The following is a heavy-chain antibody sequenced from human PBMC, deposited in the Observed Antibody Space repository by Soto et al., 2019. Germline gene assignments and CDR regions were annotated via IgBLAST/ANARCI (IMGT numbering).Heavy chain of an antibody. J-gene: IGHJ4*02. D-gene: IGHD3-22*01. Sequence: VQLVESGGGVVQPGRSLRLSCAASGFTFSSYAMSWVRQAPGKGLEWVSAISGSGGSTYYADSVKGRFTISRDNSKNTLYLQMNSLRAEDTAVYYCAKGRITMIVVVSHFDYWGQGTLVTVSS. CDR1: GFTFSSYA. CDR2: ISGSGGST. CDR3: AKGRITMIVVVSHFDY. V-gene: IGHV3-23*04.